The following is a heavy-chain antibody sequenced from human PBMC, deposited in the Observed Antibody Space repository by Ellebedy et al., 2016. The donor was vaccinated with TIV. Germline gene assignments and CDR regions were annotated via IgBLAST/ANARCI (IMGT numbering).Heavy chain of an antibody. Sequence: GESLKISCAASGCTFNIFDMHWVRQAPGEGLEWGAVISHDGRNKYYAYSVKGRFTISRDNSKNTLDLQMNSLRAEDTAVYYCASDWRMDRGIIKSVSDFWGQGTLVTVSS. CDR3: ASDWRMDRGIIKSVSDF. D-gene: IGHD3-10*01. V-gene: IGHV3-30*01. CDR2: ISHDGRNK. J-gene: IGHJ4*02. CDR1: GCTFNIFD.